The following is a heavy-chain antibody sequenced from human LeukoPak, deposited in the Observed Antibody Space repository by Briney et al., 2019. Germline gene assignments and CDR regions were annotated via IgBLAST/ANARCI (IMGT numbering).Heavy chain of an antibody. V-gene: IGHV3-21*01. D-gene: IGHD1-26*01. Sequence: GGSLRLPCAASGFTFSSYSMNWVRQAPGKGLEWVSSISSSSSYIYYADSVKGRFTISRDNAKNSLYLQMNSLSAEDTAVYYCVRAPERPLVGATGDYYYGMDVWGQGTTVTVSS. CDR1: GFTFSSYS. CDR3: VRAPERPLVGATGDYYYGMDV. J-gene: IGHJ6*02. CDR2: ISSSSSYI.